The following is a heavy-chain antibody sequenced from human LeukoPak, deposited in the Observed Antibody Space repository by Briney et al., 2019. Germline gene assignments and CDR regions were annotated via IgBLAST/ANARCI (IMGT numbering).Heavy chain of an antibody. CDR1: GFTFTNAW. V-gene: IGHV3-15*01. CDR2: IKSNTDGGTT. Sequence: GGSLRLSCVVSGFTFTNAWMSWVRQAPGKGLEWVGHIKSNTDGGTTDYAAPVKGRFTISRDDSKNTLYLQMNSLKTEDTAVFYCASSFTMVPDYYWGQGTLGTVSS. CDR3: ASSFTMVPDYY. J-gene: IGHJ4*02. D-gene: IGHD3-10*01.